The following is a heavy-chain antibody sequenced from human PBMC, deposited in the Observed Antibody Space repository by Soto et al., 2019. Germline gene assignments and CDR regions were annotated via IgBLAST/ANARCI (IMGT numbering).Heavy chain of an antibody. J-gene: IGHJ4*02. V-gene: IGHV1-69*02. Sequence: SVKVSCKASGGTFSSYTISWVRQAPGQGLEWMGRIIPFLGIANYAQKFQGRVTITADTSTNTAYMELSSLRSEDTAVYYCAPYVDTAMVNGGYWGQGTLVTVSS. D-gene: IGHD5-18*01. CDR1: GGTFSSYT. CDR3: APYVDTAMVNGGY. CDR2: IIPFLGIA.